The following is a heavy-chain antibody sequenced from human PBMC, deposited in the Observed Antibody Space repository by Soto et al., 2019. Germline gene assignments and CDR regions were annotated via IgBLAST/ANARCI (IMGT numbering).Heavy chain of an antibody. J-gene: IGHJ2*01. D-gene: IGHD5-18*01. CDR1: GVPISGSDYH. V-gene: IGHV4-30-4*01. Sequence: QVQLEESGPGLVKPSQTLSLMCTVSGVPISGSDYHWSWIRQSPGKGLEWIGYIFPSGATHYNSSLGSRITMSVETSKSQFSLRLTAVTAADTAVYFCARGSAAKRNFDLWGRGTLVTVSS. CDR3: ARGSAAKRNFDL. CDR2: IFPSGAT.